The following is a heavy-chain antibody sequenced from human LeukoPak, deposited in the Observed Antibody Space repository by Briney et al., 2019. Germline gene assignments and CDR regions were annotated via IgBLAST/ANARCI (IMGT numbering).Heavy chain of an antibody. V-gene: IGHV4-59*01. J-gene: IGHJ3*02. D-gene: IGHD6-13*01. CDR2: IYYSGST. CDR3: ARYGEQLEAFDI. Sequence: AETLSLTCTVSGGSISSYYWSWIRQPPGKGLEWIGYIYYSGSTNYNRSLKSRVTISVDTSKNQFSLKLSSVTAADTAVYYCARYGEQLEAFDIWGQGTMVTVSS. CDR1: GGSISSYY.